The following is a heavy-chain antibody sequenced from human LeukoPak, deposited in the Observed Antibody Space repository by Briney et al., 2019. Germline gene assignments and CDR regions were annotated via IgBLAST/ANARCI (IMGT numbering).Heavy chain of an antibody. Sequence: GGSLRLSCAASGFTVSSNYMSWVRQAPGKGLEWVSVIYSGGSTYYADSVKGRFTISRDNSKNTLYLQMNSLRAEDTAVYYCARGRGGYYDSSGYYQLDYWGQGTLVTVSS. CDR2: IYSGGST. V-gene: IGHV3-53*01. CDR3: ARGRGGYYDSSGYYQLDY. D-gene: IGHD3-22*01. J-gene: IGHJ4*02. CDR1: GFTVSSNY.